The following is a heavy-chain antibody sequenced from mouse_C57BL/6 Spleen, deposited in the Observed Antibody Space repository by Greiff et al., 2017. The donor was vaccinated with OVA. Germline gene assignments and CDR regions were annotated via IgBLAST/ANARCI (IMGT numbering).Heavy chain of an antibody. V-gene: IGHV5-4*01. J-gene: IGHJ4*01. CDR3: AGGVVTRYYYAMDY. CDR2: ISDGGSYT. Sequence: VQLQQSGGGLVKPGGSLKLSCAASGFTFSSYAMSWVRQTPEKRLEWVATISDGGSYTYYPDNVKGRFTISRDNAKNNLYLQMSHLKSEDTAMYYCAGGVVTRYYYAMDYWGQGTSVTVSS. D-gene: IGHD2-5*01. CDR1: GFTFSSYA.